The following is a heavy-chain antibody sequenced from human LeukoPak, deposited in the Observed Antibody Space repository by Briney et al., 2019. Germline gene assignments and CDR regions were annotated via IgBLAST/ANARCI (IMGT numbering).Heavy chain of an antibody. D-gene: IGHD1-14*01. J-gene: IGHJ3*02. CDR1: GGSISSYY. V-gene: IGHV4-59*01. Sequence: PSETLSLTCTVSGGSISSYYWSWIRQPPGKGLEWIGYIYYSGSTNYNPSLKNRVTISVDTSKNQFSLKLSSVTAADTAVYYCARGNRGRDAFDIWGQGTMVTVSS. CDR2: IYYSGST. CDR3: ARGNRGRDAFDI.